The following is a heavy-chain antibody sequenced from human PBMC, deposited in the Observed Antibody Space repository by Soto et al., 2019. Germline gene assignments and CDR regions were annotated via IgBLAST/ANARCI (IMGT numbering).Heavy chain of an antibody. V-gene: IGHV1-18*01. CDR3: AWDISMVRD. D-gene: IGHD3-10*01. CDR1: GYTFSNYG. Sequence: QVQLVQSGAEVKKPGASVKVSCKTSGYTFSNYGITWVRQAPGQGLEWMGWISGYNGNTNYAQKLQGRVTMTTDTSTRAAYMELRSLRSDDTSIYYCAWDISMVRDWGQGTLVTVSS. CDR2: ISGYNGNT. J-gene: IGHJ4*02.